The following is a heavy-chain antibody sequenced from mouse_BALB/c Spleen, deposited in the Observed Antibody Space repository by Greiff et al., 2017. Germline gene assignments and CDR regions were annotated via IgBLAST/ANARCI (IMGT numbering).Heavy chain of an antibody. J-gene: IGHJ4*01. CDR2: ISYSGST. D-gene: IGHD2-4*01. Sequence: VQLQQSGPSLVKPSQTLSLTCSVTGDSITSGYWNWIRKFPGNKLEYMGYISYSGSTYYNPSLKSRISITRDTSKNQYYLQLNSVTTEDTATYYCARWMITTDYAMDYWGQGTSVTVSS. CDR3: ARWMITTDYAMDY. V-gene: IGHV3-8*02. CDR1: GDSITSGY.